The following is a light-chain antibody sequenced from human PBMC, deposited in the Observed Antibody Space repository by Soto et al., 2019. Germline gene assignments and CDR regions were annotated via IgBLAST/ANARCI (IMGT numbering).Light chain of an antibody. CDR3: SSYTGGSSLV. CDR2: EVN. V-gene: IGLV2-14*03. CDR1: SSDVGNYNS. J-gene: IGLJ3*02. Sequence: QSALTQPASVSGSPGQSITISFTGTSSDVGNYNSVSWYQQHPGKAPKLVIYEVNIRPSGVSNRFSGSKSGNTASLTISGLQADDEADYYCSSYTGGSSLVFGGGTKLTVL.